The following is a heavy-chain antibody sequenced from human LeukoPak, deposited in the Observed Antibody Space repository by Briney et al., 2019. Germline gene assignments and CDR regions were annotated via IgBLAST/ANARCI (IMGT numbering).Heavy chain of an antibody. D-gene: IGHD3-9*01. CDR1: GFTFSDYY. V-gene: IGHV3-11*05. CDR2: ISSSSSYT. Sequence: PGGSLRLSSAASGFTFSDYYMSWIRQAPGKGLEWVSYISSSSSYTNYADSVKGRFTISRDNAKNSLYLQMNSLRAEDTAVYYCARDQAYILGYYGMDVWGQGTTVTVSS. CDR3: ARDQAYILGYYGMDV. J-gene: IGHJ6*02.